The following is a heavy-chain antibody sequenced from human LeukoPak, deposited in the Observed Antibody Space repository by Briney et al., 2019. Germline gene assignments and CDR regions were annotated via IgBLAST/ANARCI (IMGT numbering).Heavy chain of an antibody. V-gene: IGHV4-39*01. CDR2: IYYTGGT. D-gene: IGHD6-6*01. J-gene: IGHJ4*02. CDR1: GGPITTSSYY. CDR3: ARPGIAARNFDY. Sequence: PSETLSLTCSVSGGPITTSSYYWGWIRQPPEKGLEWIGSIYYTGGTNYSPSLKSRVTISVDTSKNQFSLKLSSVTAADTAVYYCARPGIAARNFDYWGQGTLVTVSS.